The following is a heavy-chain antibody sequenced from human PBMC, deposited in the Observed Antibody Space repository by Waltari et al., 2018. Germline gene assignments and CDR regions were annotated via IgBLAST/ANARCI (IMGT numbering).Heavy chain of an antibody. Sequence: QVHLVESGGGVVQPGRSLRLSCAASGFTFSSYGMHWVRQAPGKGLEWVALISYDGSNKYYADSVKGRFTISRDNSKNTLYLQMSSLRAEDTAVYYCAKGSGSIRDRRGSPPGDYWGQGTLVTVSS. D-gene: IGHD3-10*01. V-gene: IGHV3-30*18. CDR3: AKGSGSIRDRRGSPPGDY. CDR1: GFTFSSYG. CDR2: ISYDGSNK. J-gene: IGHJ4*02.